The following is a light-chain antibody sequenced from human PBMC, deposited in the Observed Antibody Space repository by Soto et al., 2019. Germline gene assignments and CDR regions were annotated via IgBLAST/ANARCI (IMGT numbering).Light chain of an antibody. CDR2: VGTGGSVG. V-gene: IGLV9-49*01. J-gene: IGLJ3*02. CDR1: SAYLNDK. Sequence: QSVLTQPPSASAALGSSVTLTCTLSSAYLNDKVEWYQQRPGKGPRFVLRVGTGGSVGSKVDGIPDRFSVLGSGLNRYLSIKNIQEEDESDSYCGADSCRGSKLVSVFGGGTKLTVL. CDR3: GADSCRGSKLVSV.